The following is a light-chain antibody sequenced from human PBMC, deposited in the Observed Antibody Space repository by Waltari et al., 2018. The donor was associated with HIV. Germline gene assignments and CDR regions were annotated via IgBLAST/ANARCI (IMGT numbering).Light chain of an antibody. Sequence: DIVMTQSPLSLPVTPGEPASTSCRSSQSLLHSNGYNYLDWYLQKPGQSPQLLIYLGSNRASGGPERFSGSGAGTDFTLKISRVEAEDVGVYYCMQALQTPRAFGGGTKVEIK. CDR3: MQALQTPRA. V-gene: IGKV2-28*01. CDR2: LGS. J-gene: IGKJ4*01. CDR1: QSLLHSNGYNY.